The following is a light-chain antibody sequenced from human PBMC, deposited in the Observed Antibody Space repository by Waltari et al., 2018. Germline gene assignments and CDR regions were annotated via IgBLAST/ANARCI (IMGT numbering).Light chain of an antibody. CDR1: SSAVGGFNY. V-gene: IGLV2-11*01. CDR3: CSYAGSPYV. Sequence: QSALTQPRSVSGSPGQSVTISCTGTSSAVGGFNYVSWYQQHPGKAPKLMIYDVNKRPSGVPDRFSGSKSGNTASLTIFGLQAEDEADYYCCSYAGSPYVFGTGTKVTVL. CDR2: DVN. J-gene: IGLJ1*01.